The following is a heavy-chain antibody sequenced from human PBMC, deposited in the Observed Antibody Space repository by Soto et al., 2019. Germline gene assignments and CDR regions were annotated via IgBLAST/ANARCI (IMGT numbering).Heavy chain of an antibody. Sequence: QVQLVQSGAEVKKPGASVKVSCKASGYTFTSYYMHWVRQAPGQGLEWMGIINPSGGSTSYAQKFQGRVTMTRDTSTSTVYMELSSLRSEDTAVYYCARGGFLTMVRGTFDYWGQGTLVTVSS. D-gene: IGHD3-10*01. J-gene: IGHJ4*02. CDR1: GYTFTSYY. CDR3: ARGGFLTMVRGTFDY. CDR2: INPSGGST. V-gene: IGHV1-46*03.